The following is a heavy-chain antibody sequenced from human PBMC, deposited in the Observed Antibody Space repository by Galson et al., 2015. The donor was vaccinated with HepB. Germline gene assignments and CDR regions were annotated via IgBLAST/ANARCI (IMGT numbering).Heavy chain of an antibody. J-gene: IGHJ4*02. V-gene: IGHV3-23*01. D-gene: IGHD3-3*01. CDR1: GFTFSRYA. CDR2: ISGSGGST. Sequence: SLRLSCAASGFTFSRYAMSWVRQAPGKGLEWVSAISGSGGSTYYADSVKGRFTISRDNSKNTLYLQMNSLRAEDTAVYYCAKDLGGNIRYYDFWSGPDYWGQGTLVTVSS. CDR3: AKDLGGNIRYYDFWSGPDY.